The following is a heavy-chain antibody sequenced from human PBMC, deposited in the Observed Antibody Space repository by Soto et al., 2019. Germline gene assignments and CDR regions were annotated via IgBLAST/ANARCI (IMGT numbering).Heavy chain of an antibody. D-gene: IGHD7-27*01. CDR3: TRDQTGEPLAHFGVDY. CDR2: IRSKAYGGTT. V-gene: IGHV3-49*03. Sequence: GGSLRLSCTASGFTFGDYAMSWFRQAPGKGLEWVGFIRSKAYGGTTEYAASVKGRFTISRDDSKSIAYLQMNSLKTEDTAVYYCTRDQTGEPLAHFGVDYWGQGTLVTVSS. J-gene: IGHJ4*02. CDR1: GFTFGDYA.